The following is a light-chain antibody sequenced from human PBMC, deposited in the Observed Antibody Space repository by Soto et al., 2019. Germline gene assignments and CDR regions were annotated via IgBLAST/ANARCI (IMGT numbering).Light chain of an antibody. CDR2: DAS. Sequence: DIQMTQSPSTLSASVGDSVTITCRASQSISGRLAWYQQKPGKAPKLLIYDASSLEGWVPSRFSGSGSGTEFTLTISGLQPDDFATYYCQHYNNYPLTFGQGTNVEI. J-gene: IGKJ1*01. V-gene: IGKV1-5*01. CDR3: QHYNNYPLT. CDR1: QSISGR.